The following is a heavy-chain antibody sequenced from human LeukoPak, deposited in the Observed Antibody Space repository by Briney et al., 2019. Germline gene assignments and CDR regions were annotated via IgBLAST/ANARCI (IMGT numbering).Heavy chain of an antibody. V-gene: IGHV4-59*01. CDR2: VSYSGST. CDR3: ARENDRYGRIDY. J-gene: IGHJ4*02. Sequence: PSETLSLTCTVSGGSISRYYWSWVRQPPGKGLEWIGYVSYSGSTDYNPSLKSRVIISIDTSKTLFSLRLSSVTAADTAVYYCARENDRYGRIDYWGQGTQVTVSS. D-gene: IGHD5-18*01. CDR1: GGSISRYY.